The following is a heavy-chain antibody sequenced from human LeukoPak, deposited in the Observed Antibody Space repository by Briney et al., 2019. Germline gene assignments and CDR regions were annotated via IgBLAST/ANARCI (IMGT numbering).Heavy chain of an antibody. D-gene: IGHD6-13*01. Sequence: SETLSLTCAVYGGSFSGYYWSWIRQPPGKGLEWIGEINHSGSTNYNPSLKSRVTISVDTSKNQFSLKLSSVTAADTAVYYCARDGTGSSWYNWFDPWGQGTLVTVSS. V-gene: IGHV4-34*01. CDR1: GGSFSGYY. CDR3: ARDGTGSSWYNWFDP. J-gene: IGHJ5*02. CDR2: INHSGST.